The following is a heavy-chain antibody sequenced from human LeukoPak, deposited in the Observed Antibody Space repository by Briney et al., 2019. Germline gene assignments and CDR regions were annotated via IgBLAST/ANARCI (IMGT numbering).Heavy chain of an antibody. V-gene: IGHV3-48*01. J-gene: IGHJ4*02. D-gene: IGHD6-6*01. CDR2: ISSSSSSI. CDR3: ARGGAARPAY. Sequence: GGSLRLSCAASGFTFRNYGMDWVRQAPGKGLEWVSYISSSSSSINYADSVKGRFTISRDNAKNSVFLQMNSLRAEDTAVYYCARGGAARPAYWGQASLLTVSS. CDR1: GFTFRNYG.